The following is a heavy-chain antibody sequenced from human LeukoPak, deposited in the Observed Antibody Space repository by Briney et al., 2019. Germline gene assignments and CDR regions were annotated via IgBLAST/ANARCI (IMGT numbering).Heavy chain of an antibody. CDR2: IYYSGST. CDR3: ARLSDVLLWFGESTDYFDY. V-gene: IGHV4-59*12. CDR1: GGSIRSYY. D-gene: IGHD3-10*01. J-gene: IGHJ4*02. Sequence: SETLSLTCTVSGGSIRSYYWSWIRQPPGKGLEWIGYIYYSGSTNYNPSLKSRVTISVDTSKNQFSLKLSSVTAADTAVYYCARLSDVLLWFGESTDYFDYWGQGTLVTVSS.